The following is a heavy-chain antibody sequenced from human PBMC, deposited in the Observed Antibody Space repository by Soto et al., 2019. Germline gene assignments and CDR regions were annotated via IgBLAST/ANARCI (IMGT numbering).Heavy chain of an antibody. Sequence: SETLSLTCAVYGGSFSGYYGRWIRQPPGKRLEWIGEVNHSGDTNYNPSLKSRVTVSADTSENQFSLNLRSVTAADTAVYYCARVQYNCNFGALDIWGQGTMVTVSS. CDR3: ARVQYNCNFGALDI. CDR2: VNHSGDT. CDR1: GGSFSGYY. V-gene: IGHV4-34*01. D-gene: IGHD1-7*01. J-gene: IGHJ3*02.